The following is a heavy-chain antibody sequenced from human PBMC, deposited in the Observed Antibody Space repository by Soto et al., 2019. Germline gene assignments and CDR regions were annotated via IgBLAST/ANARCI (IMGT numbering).Heavy chain of an antibody. J-gene: IGHJ6*02. CDR2: IXXSXGXT. Sequence: PGGSLRPSCADSGFTFSSYAMSWVRQAPGKGLEXVSAIXXSXGXTXYXXXXKGRFTISRDNSKNTLYLQMNSLRAEDTAVYYCAKDLSHYYGMDVWGQGTTVTVSS. CDR1: GFTFSSYA. V-gene: IGHV3-23*01. CDR3: AKDLSHYYGMDV.